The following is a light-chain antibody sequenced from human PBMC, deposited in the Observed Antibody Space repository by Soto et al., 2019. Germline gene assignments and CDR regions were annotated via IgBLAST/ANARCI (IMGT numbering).Light chain of an antibody. CDR2: WAS. Sequence: DIVMTQSPDSLAVSLGERATINCKSSQSVLYSSNNKNYLAWYQQKPGQPPKLLIYWASTRESGVPDRFSGSRSGTDCIRTLSSRQAEDVAVYYCQQYYSTPLPFGGGTKVEIK. CDR1: QSVLYSSNNKNY. CDR3: QQYYSTPLP. J-gene: IGKJ4*02. V-gene: IGKV4-1*01.